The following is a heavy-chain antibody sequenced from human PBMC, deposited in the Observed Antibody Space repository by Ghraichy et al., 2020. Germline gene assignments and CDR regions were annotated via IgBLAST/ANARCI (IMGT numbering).Heavy chain of an antibody. J-gene: IGHJ4*02. D-gene: IGHD2-2*03. CDR2: ISYDGSNK. Sequence: GESLNISCAASGFTFSSYAMHWVRQAPGKGLEWVAVISYDGSNKYYADSVKGRFTISRDNSKNTLYLQMNSLRAEDTAVYYCARDGYCSSTSCYLLDYWGQGTLVTVSS. CDR1: GFTFSSYA. V-gene: IGHV3-30*04. CDR3: ARDGYCSSTSCYLLDY.